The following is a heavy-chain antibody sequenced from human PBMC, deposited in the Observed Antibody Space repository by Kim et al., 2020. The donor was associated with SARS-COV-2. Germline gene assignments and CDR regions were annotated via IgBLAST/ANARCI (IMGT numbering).Heavy chain of an antibody. V-gene: IGHV6-1*01. CDR1: RDSVSGNSAA. D-gene: IGHD5-12*01. CDR2: TYYRSKWSN. J-gene: IGHJ5*02. CDR3: ARGSGYDYWFDP. Sequence: SQTLSLTCAISRDSVSGNSAAWNWIRQSPSRGLEWLGRTYYRSKWSNDYAVSVKSRISINPDTSKNQFSLQLNSVTPEDTAVYYCARGSGYDYWFDPWGQGTLVTVSS.